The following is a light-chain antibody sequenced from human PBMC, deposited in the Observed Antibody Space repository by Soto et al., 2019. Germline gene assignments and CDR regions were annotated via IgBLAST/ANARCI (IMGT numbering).Light chain of an antibody. CDR3: QQYDSYSWT. CDR1: QSVNSY. CDR2: DVS. V-gene: IGKV1-5*01. Sequence: TQAPATLSLSPGDSATLSCRASQSVNSYLAWYQHKPGKAPKLLIYDVSSLESGLPSRFSGSGSGTEFILTISSLQPDDFATYYCQQYDSYSWTFGQGTKVDIK. J-gene: IGKJ1*01.